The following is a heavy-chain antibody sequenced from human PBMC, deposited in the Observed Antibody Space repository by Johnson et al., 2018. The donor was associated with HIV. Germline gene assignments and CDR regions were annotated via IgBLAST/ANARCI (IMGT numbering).Heavy chain of an antibody. Sequence: QVQLVESGGGVVQPGGSLRLSCAASGFTFSNYGMHWVRQAPGKGLEWVAFIRYDGSNKYYADSVKGRFTISRDNAKDSLFLQMNSLRAEDTAVYYCARSNAFDIWGQGTMVTVSS. V-gene: IGHV3-30*02. CDR2: IRYDGSNK. J-gene: IGHJ3*02. CDR3: ARSNAFDI. CDR1: GFTFSNYG.